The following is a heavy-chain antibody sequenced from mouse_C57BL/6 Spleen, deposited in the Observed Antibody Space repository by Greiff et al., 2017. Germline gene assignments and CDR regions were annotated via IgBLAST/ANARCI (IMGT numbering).Heavy chain of an antibody. CDR2: IHPNSGST. J-gene: IGHJ3*01. V-gene: IGHV1-64*01. Sequence: QVQLQQPGAELVKPGASVKLSCKASGYTFTSYWMHWVKQRPGQGLEWIGMIHPNSGSTNYNEKFKSKATLTVDKSSSTAYMQLRSLTSEDSAVYYCARPSLDGYYPAWFAYWGQGTLVTVSA. CDR1: GYTFTSYW. CDR3: ARPSLDGYYPAWFAY. D-gene: IGHD2-3*01.